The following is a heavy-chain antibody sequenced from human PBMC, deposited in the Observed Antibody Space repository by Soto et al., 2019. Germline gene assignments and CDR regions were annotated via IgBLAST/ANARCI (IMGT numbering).Heavy chain of an antibody. Sequence: KQSQTLSLTCAISGDSVSSNSAAWNWLRQSPSRGLEWLGRTYYRSKWYNDYAVSVKSPITINPDTSKNQFSLQLNSVTPEDTAVYYCARDRRSVYSSGPVPFYYYYGMDVWGQGTTVTVSS. CDR1: GDSVSSNSAA. D-gene: IGHD6-19*01. J-gene: IGHJ6*02. V-gene: IGHV6-1*01. CDR3: ARDRRSVYSSGPVPFYYYYGMDV. CDR2: TYYRSKWYN.